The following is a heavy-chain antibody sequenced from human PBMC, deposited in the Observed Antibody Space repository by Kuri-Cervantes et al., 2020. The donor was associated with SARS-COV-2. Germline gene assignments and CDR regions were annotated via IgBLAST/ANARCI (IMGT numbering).Heavy chain of an antibody. V-gene: IGHV3-66*02. CDR1: GFTFSSYA. Sequence: ETLSLTCAASGFTFSSYAMHWVRQAPGKGLEWVSVIYSGGSTYYADSVKGRFTISRDNSKNTLYLQMNSLRAEDTAVYYCARDLLGVLGIDAFDIWGQGTMVTVSS. CDR2: IYSGGST. D-gene: IGHD6-13*01. J-gene: IGHJ3*02. CDR3: ARDLLGVLGIDAFDI.